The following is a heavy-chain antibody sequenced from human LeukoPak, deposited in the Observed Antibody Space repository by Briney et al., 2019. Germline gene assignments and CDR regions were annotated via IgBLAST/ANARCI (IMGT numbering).Heavy chain of an antibody. D-gene: IGHD5-24*01. CDR3: AKDIQLST. J-gene: IGHJ3*01. CDR2: IGSVGDST. V-gene: IGHV3-23*01. Sequence: GGSLRLSCAASGFNFRDAAMTWVRQAPGKGLEWVSLIGSVGDSTYYADSEKGRFTISRDNSENTLSLQMNSLRVEDTAIYYCAKDIQLSTWGLGTMVTVSS. CDR1: GFNFRDAA.